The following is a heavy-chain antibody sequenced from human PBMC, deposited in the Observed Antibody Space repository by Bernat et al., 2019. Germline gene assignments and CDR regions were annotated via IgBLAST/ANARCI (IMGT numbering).Heavy chain of an antibody. CDR1: GDTFTSYA. Sequence: QVQLVQSGAEVKKPGASVKVSCKASGDTFTSYAMHWVRQAPGQRLEWMGWINAGNGNTKYTQKFQGRVTITRDKSASTAYMELSSLRSEDTAVYYCARGQCRIVDVWGQGTTVTVSS. CDR3: ARGQCRIVDV. D-gene: IGHD2-15*01. J-gene: IGHJ6*02. CDR2: INAGNGNT. V-gene: IGHV1-3*01.